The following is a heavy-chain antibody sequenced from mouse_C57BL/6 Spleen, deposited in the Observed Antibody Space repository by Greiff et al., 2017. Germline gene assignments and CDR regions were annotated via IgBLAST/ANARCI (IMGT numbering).Heavy chain of an antibody. CDR1: GFTFSSYG. Sequence: EVMLVESGGDLVKPGGSLKLSCAASGFTFSSYGMSWVRQTPDKRLEWVATISSGGSYTYYADNVQGRFTISRDNAKNTLYLQMSSLKSEDTAMYYCARNYYGSSRDYYALDYWGQGTSVTVSS. CDR3: ARNYYGSSRDYYALDY. V-gene: IGHV5-6*01. CDR2: ISSGGSYT. D-gene: IGHD1-1*01. J-gene: IGHJ4*01.